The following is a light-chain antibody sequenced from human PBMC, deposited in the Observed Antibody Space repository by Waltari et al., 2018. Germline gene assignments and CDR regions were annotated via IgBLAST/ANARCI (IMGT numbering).Light chain of an antibody. J-gene: IGLJ3*02. Sequence: QAGLTQPPSVSKDLRQTATLTCTGNSNNVGNLGAAWLQQHQGHPPKLLSYRNNARHAGIVERCSASRSGNTAALTITGLQAEDEADYYCSTWDSSRSGWVFGGGTKLTVL. CDR1: SNNVGNLG. CDR2: RNN. CDR3: STWDSSRSGWV. V-gene: IGLV10-54*04.